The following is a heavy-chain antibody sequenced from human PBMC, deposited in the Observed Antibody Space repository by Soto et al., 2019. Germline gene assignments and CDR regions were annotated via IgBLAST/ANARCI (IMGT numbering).Heavy chain of an antibody. J-gene: IGHJ5*02. CDR2: VSYDGSKK. V-gene: IGHV3-30-3*01. Sequence: GALRLSCAASGFTFSHYAMHWVRQAPGKGLEWVAIVSYDGSKKYYGDSVKGRFTISRDNSKNTLYLQMNSLRVEDTAVYYCARDVAGKNYFDPWGQGTPVTVSS. D-gene: IGHD1-7*01. CDR1: GFTFSHYA. CDR3: ARDVAGKNYFDP.